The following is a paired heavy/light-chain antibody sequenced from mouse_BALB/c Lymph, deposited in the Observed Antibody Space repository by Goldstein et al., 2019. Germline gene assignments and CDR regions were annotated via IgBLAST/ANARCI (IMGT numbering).Light chain of an antibody. Sequence: DIQMTQSPASLSVSVGETVTITCRASENIYSNLAWYQQKQGKSPQLLVYAATNLADGVPSRFSGSGSGTQYSLKINSLQSEDFGSYYCQHFWGTPLTFGAGTKLELK. CDR3: QHFWGTPLT. V-gene: IGKV12-46*01. CDR1: ENIYSN. J-gene: IGKJ5*01. CDR2: AAT.
Heavy chain of an antibody. CDR2: IDPENGNT. CDR1: GFNIKDYY. V-gene: IGHV14-1*02. Sequence: EVQLQQSGAELVRPGALVKLSCKASGFNIKDYYMHWVKQRPEQGLEWIGWIDPENGNTIYDPKFQGKASITADTSSNTAYLQLSSLTSEDTAVYYCAPNYDYARAWFAYWGQGTLVTVSA. CDR3: APNYDYARAWFAY. D-gene: IGHD2-4*01. J-gene: IGHJ3*01.